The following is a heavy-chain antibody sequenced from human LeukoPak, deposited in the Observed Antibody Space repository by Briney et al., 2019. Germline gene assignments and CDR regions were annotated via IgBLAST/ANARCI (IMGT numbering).Heavy chain of an antibody. D-gene: IGHD6-13*01. V-gene: IGHV3-33*01. J-gene: IGHJ5*02. Sequence: GRSLRLSCAASGFTFSSYGMHWVRQAPGKGLEWVAVIWYDGSNKYYADSVKGRFTISRDNSKNTLYLQMNSLRAEDTAVYYCARDVGSYSRPPNWFDPWGQGTLVTVSS. CDR3: ARDVGSYSRPPNWFDP. CDR2: IWYDGSNK. CDR1: GFTFSSYG.